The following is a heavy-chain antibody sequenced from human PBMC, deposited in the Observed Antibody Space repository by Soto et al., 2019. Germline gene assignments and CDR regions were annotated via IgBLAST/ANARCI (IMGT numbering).Heavy chain of an antibody. V-gene: IGHV3-23*01. Sequence: GGSLRLSCAASGFTFSNYGMSWVRRAPGKGLEWVSSISFGDDSTHYADSVKGRFTISRDNSKNTLYLQMNSLRAEDTALYYCAKELMSQFFDFWGQGTLVTVSS. J-gene: IGHJ4*02. CDR1: GFTFSNYG. CDR2: ISFGDDST. CDR3: AKELMSQFFDF.